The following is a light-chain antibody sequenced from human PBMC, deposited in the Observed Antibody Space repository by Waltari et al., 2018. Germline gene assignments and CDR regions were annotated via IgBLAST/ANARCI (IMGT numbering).Light chain of an antibody. J-gene: IGLJ3*02. CDR1: RGHSSNI. CDR2: VNSDGSH. V-gene: IGLV4-69*02. CDR3: QTGGHGTWV. Sequence: QLVLTHSPSASASLGASVKLTCTLRRGHSSNIAAWSQQQPEKDPRFLMKVNSDGSHSKGDEIPDRFSGSSSGAERYLTISTVQSEDEAVYYCQTGGHGTWVFGGGTKLTVL.